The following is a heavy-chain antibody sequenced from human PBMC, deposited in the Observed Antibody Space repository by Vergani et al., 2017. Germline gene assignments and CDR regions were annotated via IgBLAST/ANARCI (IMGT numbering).Heavy chain of an antibody. V-gene: IGHV1-69*14. Sequence: QVQLVQSGAEVKQPGSSVKVSCKASGGTFSSYAISWVRQAPGQGLEWMGRIIPIFGTANYAQRFQGRVTITSDKSTSTAYLELSSLRSDDTAVYYCAEGTGDYFDYWGQGTLVSVSS. D-gene: IGHD2-8*02. J-gene: IGHJ4*02. CDR2: IIPIFGTA. CDR3: AEGTGDYFDY. CDR1: GGTFSSYA.